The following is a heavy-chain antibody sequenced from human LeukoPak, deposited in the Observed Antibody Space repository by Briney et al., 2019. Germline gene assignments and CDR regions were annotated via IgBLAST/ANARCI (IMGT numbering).Heavy chain of an antibody. CDR1: GFTFSSYA. V-gene: IGHV3-23*01. Sequence: PGGSLRLSCTASGFTFSSYAMNWVRQAPGKGLEWVSGIGAGGTFTYYADSVKGRFTISRDNAKKTLYLQMNSLRVEDTALYYCVRDQDGGFDYWGQGTVVDVSS. J-gene: IGHJ4*02. CDR3: VRDQDGGFDY. CDR2: IGAGGTFT.